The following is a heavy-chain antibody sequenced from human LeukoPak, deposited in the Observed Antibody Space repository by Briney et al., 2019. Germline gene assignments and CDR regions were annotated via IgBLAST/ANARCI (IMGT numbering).Heavy chain of an antibody. CDR2: SNPNSGDT. V-gene: IGHV1-2*02. CDR1: GYTFTGHF. CDR3: AREYSRYSGTYYDY. J-gene: IGHJ4*02. D-gene: IGHD5-12*01. Sequence: GASVKVSCKASGYTFTGHFIHWVRQAPGQGLDWMGWSNPNSGDTNYAQKFQGRVTMTRDTSISTVYMELSRVRSDDTAVYYCAREYSRYSGTYYDYWGQGTLVTVSS.